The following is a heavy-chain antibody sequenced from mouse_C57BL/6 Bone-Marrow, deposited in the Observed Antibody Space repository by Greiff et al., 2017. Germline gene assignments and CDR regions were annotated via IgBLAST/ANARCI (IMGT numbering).Heavy chain of an antibody. CDR3: ARWNGSSLFAY. CDR1: GYAFSSSW. CDR2: IYPGDGDT. Sequence: VQVVESGPELVKPGASVKISCKASGYAFSSSWMNWVKQRPGKGLEWIGRIYPGDGDTNYNGKFKGKATLTADKSSSTAYMQLSSLTSEDSAVYFCARWNGSSLFAYWGQGTLVTVSA. J-gene: IGHJ3*01. D-gene: IGHD1-1*01. V-gene: IGHV1-82*01.